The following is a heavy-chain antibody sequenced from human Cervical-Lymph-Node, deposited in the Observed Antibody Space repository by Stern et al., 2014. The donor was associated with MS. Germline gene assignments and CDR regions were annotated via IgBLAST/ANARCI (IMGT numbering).Heavy chain of an antibody. CDR2: ISYDGSNK. CDR1: GFTFSSYG. V-gene: IGHV3-30*18. Sequence: DQLVESGGGVVQPGRSLRLSCAASGFTFSSYGMHWVRQAPGKGLEWVAVISYDGSNKYYADSVKGRFTISRDNSKNTLYLQMNSLRAEDTAVYYCAKKPQSMGYFDYWGQGTLVTVSS. CDR3: AKKPQSMGYFDY. J-gene: IGHJ4*02.